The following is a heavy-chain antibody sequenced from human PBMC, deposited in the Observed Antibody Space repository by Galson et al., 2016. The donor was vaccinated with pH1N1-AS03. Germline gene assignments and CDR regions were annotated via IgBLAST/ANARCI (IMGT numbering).Heavy chain of an antibody. J-gene: IGHJ4*02. V-gene: IGHV3-23*01. D-gene: IGHD1-26*01. CDR1: GFAVRANA. Sequence: SLRLSCAASGFAVRANAVSWVRQAPGKGLEWVSAIDGGRENTHHADSVKGRSTISRDNSKNTLYLQMNSLRPEDTAVYYCAKDVLSWAFDHWGQGALVTVSS. CDR3: AKDVLSWAFDH. CDR2: IDGGRENT.